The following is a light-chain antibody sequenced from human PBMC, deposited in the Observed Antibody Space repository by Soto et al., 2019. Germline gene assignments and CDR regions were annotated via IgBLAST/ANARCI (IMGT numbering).Light chain of an antibody. Sequence: DIQMTQSPSTLSASVGDRVTITCRASQSIRSWLAWYQQKPGLAPKLLIYKASSLETGVPSRFSGSGSGTEFTLIISSLQPDDFASYYCQQDGSYPPWTFVQGTKVEIK. V-gene: IGKV1-5*03. CDR3: QQDGSYPPWT. J-gene: IGKJ1*01. CDR2: KAS. CDR1: QSIRSW.